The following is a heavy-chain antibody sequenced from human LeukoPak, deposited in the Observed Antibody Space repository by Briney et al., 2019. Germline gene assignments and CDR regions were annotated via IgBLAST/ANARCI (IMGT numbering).Heavy chain of an antibody. CDR1: GFTFSTYA. J-gene: IGHJ4*02. CDR3: ARAGLWWPHYFDY. CDR2: ISSTSGSI. V-gene: IGHV3-48*02. Sequence: GGSLRLSCAVSGFTFSTYAMNWVRQAPGKGLEWVSYISSTSGSIYYADSVRGRFIISRDNAKNSLYLQMNSLRDEDTAVYYCARAGLWWPHYFDYWGQGTLVAVSS. D-gene: IGHD4/OR15-4a*01.